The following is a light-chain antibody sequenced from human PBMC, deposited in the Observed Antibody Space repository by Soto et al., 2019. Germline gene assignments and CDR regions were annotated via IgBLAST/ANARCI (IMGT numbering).Light chain of an antibody. CDR1: QSVSNS. CDR3: QQSYSSPPT. CDR2: HVS. V-gene: IGKV1-39*01. J-gene: IGKJ1*01. Sequence: DIQMTQSPSSLSASIGDRVTITFRASQSVSNSLNWDQQKPGEAPNLLIYHVSNLQSGVPSRFSGSRSGPDFTLTISSLQPEDFATYYCQQSYSSPPTFGQGTKVHI.